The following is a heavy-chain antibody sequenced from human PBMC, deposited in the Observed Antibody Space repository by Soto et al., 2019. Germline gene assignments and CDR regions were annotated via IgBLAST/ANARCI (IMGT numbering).Heavy chain of an antibody. CDR2: IIPIFGTA. Sequence: ASVKVSCKASGGTFSSYAISWVRQAPGQGLEWMGGIIPIFGTANYAQKFQGRVTITADKSTSTAYMELSSLRSEDTAVYYCARDSKLAYDFWSGYYRAGDYYYGMDVWGQGTTVTVS. CDR1: GGTFSSYA. CDR3: ARDSKLAYDFWSGYYRAGDYYYGMDV. V-gene: IGHV1-69*06. D-gene: IGHD3-3*01. J-gene: IGHJ6*02.